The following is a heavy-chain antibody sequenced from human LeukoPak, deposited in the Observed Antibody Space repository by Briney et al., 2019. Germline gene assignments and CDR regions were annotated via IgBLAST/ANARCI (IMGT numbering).Heavy chain of an antibody. CDR2: IYPGDSDT. Sequence: GEPLKISCKGSGYSFTSYWIGWVRQMPGKGLGWLGIIYPGDSDTRYSPSFQGQVTISADKSISTAYLQWSSLKASDTAMYYCARLLNDIVVVPAARHAYNYGMDVWGQRTMVTVSS. CDR1: GYSFTSYW. CDR3: ARLLNDIVVVPAARHAYNYGMDV. V-gene: IGHV5-51*01. D-gene: IGHD2-2*01. J-gene: IGHJ6*02.